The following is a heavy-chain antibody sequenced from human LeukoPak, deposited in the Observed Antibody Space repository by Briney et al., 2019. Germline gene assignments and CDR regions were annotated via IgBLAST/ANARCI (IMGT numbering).Heavy chain of an antibody. Sequence: SETLSLTCTVSGGSISSYYWSWIRQPPGKGLEWIGYIYYSGSTNYNPSLKSRVTISVDTSKNQFSLKLSSVTAADTAVYYCARGYYYDSSGYSKPNWFDPWGQGTLVTVSS. D-gene: IGHD3-22*01. CDR3: ARGYYYDSSGYSKPNWFDP. J-gene: IGHJ5*02. CDR1: GGSISSYY. V-gene: IGHV4-59*01. CDR2: IYYSGST.